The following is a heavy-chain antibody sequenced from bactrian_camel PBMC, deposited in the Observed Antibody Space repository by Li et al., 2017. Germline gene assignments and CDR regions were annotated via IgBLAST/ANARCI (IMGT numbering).Heavy chain of an antibody. J-gene: IGHJ4*01. CDR2: IDSDGDT. CDR3: ATLGYSD. Sequence: HVQLVESGGGSVQAGGSLRLSCAAPGYRYDTYCMGWFRQAPGKAREGIAVIDSDGDTAYAESVKGRFTISRDNAKNTLYLQMNSLETEDTAVYYCATLGYSDWGQGTQVTVS. V-gene: IGHV3S6*01. CDR1: GYRYDTYC. D-gene: IGHD4*01.